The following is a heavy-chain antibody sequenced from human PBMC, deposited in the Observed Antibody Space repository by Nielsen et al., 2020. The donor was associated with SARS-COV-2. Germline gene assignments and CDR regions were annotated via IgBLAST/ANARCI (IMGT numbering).Heavy chain of an antibody. CDR3: ASGGSLNNWFDP. CDR2: ISGSGGST. D-gene: IGHD1-26*01. CDR1: GFTFSSYA. Sequence: GESLKISCAASGFTFSSYAMSWVRQAPGKGLEWVSAISGSGGSTYYADSVKGRFTISRHNSKNTLYLQMNSLRAEDTAVYYCASGGSLNNWFDPWGQGTLVTVSS. J-gene: IGHJ5*02. V-gene: IGHV3-23*01.